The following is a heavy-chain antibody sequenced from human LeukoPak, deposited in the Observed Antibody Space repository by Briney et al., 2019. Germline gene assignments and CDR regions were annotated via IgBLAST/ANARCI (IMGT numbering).Heavy chain of an antibody. CDR1: GGTFSSYA. CDR3: ARVAYYPDGGDLFLNYYYGMDV. J-gene: IGHJ6*02. CDR2: IIPIFGTA. Sequence: ASVKVSCKASGGTFSSYAISWVRQAPGQGLEWMGGIIPIFGTANYAQKFQGRVTITADESTSTAYMELSSLRSEDTAVYYCARVAYYPDGGDLFLNYYYGMDVWGQGTTVTASS. V-gene: IGHV1-69*13. D-gene: IGHD2-21*01.